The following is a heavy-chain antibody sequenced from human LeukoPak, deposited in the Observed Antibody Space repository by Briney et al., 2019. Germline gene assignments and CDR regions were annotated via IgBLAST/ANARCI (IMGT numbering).Heavy chain of an antibody. J-gene: IGHJ4*02. CDR1: GGSINSYY. CDR2: IYSSGST. V-gene: IGHV4-4*07. CDR3: ARGGKATVVTM. Sequence: ASETLSLTCTVSGGSINSYYWSWIRQPAGKGLEWIGRIYSSGSTNYNPSLKSRVSMSVDTSKDQFSLKLTSVTAADTAVYYCARGGKATVVTMWGQGILVTVSS. D-gene: IGHD4-23*01.